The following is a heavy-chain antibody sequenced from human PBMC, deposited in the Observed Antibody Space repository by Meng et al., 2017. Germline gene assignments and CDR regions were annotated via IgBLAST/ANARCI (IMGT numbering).Heavy chain of an antibody. Sequence: GESLKISCAASGFTFSDYYMSWIRQAPGKGLEWVSYISSSGSTIYYVDSVKGRFTISRDNAKNSLYLQMNSLRAEDTAVYYCARHRTTVTTAFDYWGQGTLVTGAS. J-gene: IGHJ4*02. CDR1: GFTFSDYY. D-gene: IGHD4-17*01. CDR2: ISSSGSTI. V-gene: IGHV3-11*01. CDR3: ARHRTTVTTAFDY.